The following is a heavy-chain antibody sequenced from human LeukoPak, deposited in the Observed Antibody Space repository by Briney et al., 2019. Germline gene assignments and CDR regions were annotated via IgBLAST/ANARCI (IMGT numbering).Heavy chain of an antibody. CDR2: ISYDGSNK. J-gene: IGHJ6*03. D-gene: IGHD4-11*01. CDR1: GFTFSSYA. V-gene: IGHV3-30-3*01. CDR3: ARDYSNYYYYYYMDV. Sequence: RRSLRLSCAASGFTFSSYAMHGVRQAPGKGLEGVAVISYDGSNKYYADSVKGRFTISRDNSKNTLYLQMNSLRAEDTAVYYCARDYSNYYYYYYMDVWGKGTTVTVSS.